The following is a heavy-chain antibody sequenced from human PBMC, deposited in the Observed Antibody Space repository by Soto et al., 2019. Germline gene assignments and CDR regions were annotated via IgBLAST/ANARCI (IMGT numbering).Heavy chain of an antibody. J-gene: IGHJ4*02. CDR2: INHSGST. V-gene: IGHV4-34*01. CDR3: ARDKITGLFDY. D-gene: IGHD2-8*02. CDR1: GGSFSGYY. Sequence: QVQLQQWGAGLLKPSETLSLTCAVYGGSFSGYYWTWIRQPPGTGLEWIGEINHSGSTTYNPSLKSRVTLSVDTSNNQFSLKLTSVTAADTAVYYCARDKITGLFDYWGQGTLVTVSS.